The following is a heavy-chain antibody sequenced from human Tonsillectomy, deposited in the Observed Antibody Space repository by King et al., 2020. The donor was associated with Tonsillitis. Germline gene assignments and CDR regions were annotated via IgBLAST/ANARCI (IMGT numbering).Heavy chain of an antibody. J-gene: IGHJ4*02. CDR3: SRVHYSSSWYGDYFDY. Sequence: QLVQSGAEIKKPGASVKGSCQASGYTFTDHHIYWVRQAPGQGLEWMGRINPESGGTNYARNFQGRVTMTRDTSISTAYMELTSLRSDDTAVYYCSRVHYSSSWYGDYFDYWGQGALVTVSS. CDR2: INPESGGT. CDR1: GYTFTDHH. D-gene: IGHD6-13*01. V-gene: IGHV1-2*02.